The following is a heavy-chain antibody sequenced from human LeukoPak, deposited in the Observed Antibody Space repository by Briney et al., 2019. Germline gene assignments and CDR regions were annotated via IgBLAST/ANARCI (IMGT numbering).Heavy chain of an antibody. Sequence: SETLSLTCTVSGGSVSDYYWGWIRQSPGKALEWTGYIYYTETSYNPSLKSRVTISADTSRDQFSLKLSSVTAADTAVYYCASRKLGNDYWGQGILVTVTS. J-gene: IGHJ4*02. D-gene: IGHD7-27*01. CDR2: IYYTET. CDR1: GGSVSDYY. CDR3: ASRKLGNDY. V-gene: IGHV4-59*02.